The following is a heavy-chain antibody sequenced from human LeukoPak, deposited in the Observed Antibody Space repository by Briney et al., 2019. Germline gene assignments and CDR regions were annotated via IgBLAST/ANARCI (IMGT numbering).Heavy chain of an antibody. V-gene: IGHV3-33*08. Sequence: GGSLRLSCAASGFTFSSYAMSWVRQAPGKGLEWVAVIWYDGSNKYYADSVRGRFTISRDNSKNTLYLQMNSLRAEDTAVYYCARGSWGIAAAGTHLDYWGQGTLVTVSS. D-gene: IGHD6-13*01. CDR2: IWYDGSNK. CDR1: GFTFSSYA. J-gene: IGHJ4*02. CDR3: ARGSWGIAAAGTHLDY.